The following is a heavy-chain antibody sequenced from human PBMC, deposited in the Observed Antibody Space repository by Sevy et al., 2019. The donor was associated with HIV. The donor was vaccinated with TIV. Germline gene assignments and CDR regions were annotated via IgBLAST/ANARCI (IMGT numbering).Heavy chain of an antibody. CDR1: FSGYY. V-gene: IGHV3-11*04. CDR2: ISSSGSSI. CDR3: TRNGGAFDNGFDP. J-gene: IGHJ5*02. Sequence: FSGYYWNWIRHLPGKGLEWVSKISSSGSSIYYADSVKGRFTISRDNAKNSLNLQMNSLRAEDTAVYYCTRNGGAFDNGFDPWGQGTLVTVSS. D-gene: IGHD2-8*01.